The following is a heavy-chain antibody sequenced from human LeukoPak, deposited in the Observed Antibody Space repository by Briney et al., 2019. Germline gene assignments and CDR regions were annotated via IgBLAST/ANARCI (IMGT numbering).Heavy chain of an antibody. Sequence: GGSLRLSCAASGFTFSSYAMHWVRQAPGKGLEWVAVISYDAYREYHADSVKGRFTISRDNSKNTLYLQMNSLRVEDTAVYYCARDPGGGSYYFDYWGQGTLVTVSS. CDR1: GFTFSSYA. D-gene: IGHD1-26*01. J-gene: IGHJ4*02. V-gene: IGHV3-30-3*01. CDR3: ARDPGGGSYYFDY. CDR2: ISYDAYRE.